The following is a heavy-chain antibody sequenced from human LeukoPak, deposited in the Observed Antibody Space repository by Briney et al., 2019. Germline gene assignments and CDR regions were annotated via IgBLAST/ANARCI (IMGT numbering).Heavy chain of an antibody. Sequence: ASVKVSCKVSGYTLTELSMHWVRQAPGKGLEWMGGFDPEDGETIYAQKFQGRVTMTEDTSTDTAYMELSRLRSDDTAVYYCAMATKSIAARRGAFDIWGQGTMVTVSS. CDR2: FDPEDGET. CDR3: AMATKSIAARRGAFDI. J-gene: IGHJ3*02. D-gene: IGHD6-6*01. CDR1: GYTLTELS. V-gene: IGHV1-24*01.